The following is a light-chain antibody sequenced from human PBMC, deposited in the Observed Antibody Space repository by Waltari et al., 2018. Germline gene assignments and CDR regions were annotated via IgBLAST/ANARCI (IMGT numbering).Light chain of an antibody. CDR2: EVN. J-gene: IGLJ3*02. CDR3: ASFTTDTTLGV. V-gene: IGLV2-14*01. Sequence: QSALTQPASVSGSPGQSITISCTGTSSDFRTYKYVSWYQQHPDKVPKPIIYEVNLRPSGVSNRCSGSKSGNTASLTISGLLPEDEADYYCASFTTDTTLGVFGGGTRLTVL. CDR1: SSDFRTYKY.